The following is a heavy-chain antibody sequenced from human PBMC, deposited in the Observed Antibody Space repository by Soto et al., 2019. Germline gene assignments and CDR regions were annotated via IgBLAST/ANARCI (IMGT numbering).Heavy chain of an antibody. J-gene: IGHJ4*02. V-gene: IGHV1-18*01. CDR2: INGYNGNT. D-gene: IGHD3-16*02. Sequence: QVQLVQSGAEVKKPGASVKVSCKASGYTFTNYGITWVRQAPGQGLEWMGWINGYNGNTNYAQKVQGRVTMTTDTXTXIAYMELRSLRSDDTAVYYCARVPTSVRYLVFYFDYWGQGTLVTVSS. CDR3: ARVPTSVRYLVFYFDY. CDR1: GYTFTNYG.